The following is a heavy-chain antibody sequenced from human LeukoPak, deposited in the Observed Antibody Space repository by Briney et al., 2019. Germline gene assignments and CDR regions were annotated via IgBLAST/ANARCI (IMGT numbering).Heavy chain of an antibody. CDR1: GGSISSGGFY. V-gene: IGHV4-31*02. D-gene: IGHD1-14*01. J-gene: IGHJ6*02. CDR3: AREDNHYGMDV. Sequence: PSETLSLTCTVSGGSISSGGFYWSWMRQHPGQGLVWIGNIYYSGSTYYIPSLKSRVTISVETSKNQFSLKLSSVTAADTAVYYWAREDNHYGMDVWGQGTTVTVSS. CDR2: IYYSGST.